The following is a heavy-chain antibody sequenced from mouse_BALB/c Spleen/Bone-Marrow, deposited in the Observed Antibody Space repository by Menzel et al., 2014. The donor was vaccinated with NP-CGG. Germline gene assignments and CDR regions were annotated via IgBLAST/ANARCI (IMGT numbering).Heavy chain of an antibody. D-gene: IGHD1-1*02. CDR1: GYTFTSYW. Sequence: SGAELAKPGASLKMSCKASGYTFTSYWMHWVKQRPGQGLEWIGYINPSTDYTEYNQKFKDKATLTADKSSSTAFMQLSSLTSEDSAVYYCARRAHGGSYGFAYWGQGTLVTVSA. CDR3: ARRAHGGSYGFAY. J-gene: IGHJ3*01. CDR2: INPSTDYT. V-gene: IGHV1-7*01.